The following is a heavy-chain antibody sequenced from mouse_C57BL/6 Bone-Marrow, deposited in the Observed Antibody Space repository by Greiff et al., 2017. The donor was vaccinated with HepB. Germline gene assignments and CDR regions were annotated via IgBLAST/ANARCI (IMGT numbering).Heavy chain of an antibody. D-gene: IGHD2-4*01. Sequence: DVQLQESGGGLVKPGGSLKLSCAASGFTFSDYGMHWVRQAPEKGLEWVAYISSGSSTIYYADTVKGRFTISRDNAKNTLFLQMTSLRSEDTAMYYCAREGLRPFAYWGQGTLVTVSA. CDR2: ISSGSSTI. J-gene: IGHJ3*01. CDR1: GFTFSDYG. CDR3: AREGLRPFAY. V-gene: IGHV5-17*01.